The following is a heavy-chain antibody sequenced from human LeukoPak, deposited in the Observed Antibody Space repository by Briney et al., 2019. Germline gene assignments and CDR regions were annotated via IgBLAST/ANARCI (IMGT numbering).Heavy chain of an antibody. CDR3: ARSRTYDFWSGYPDRAFDI. V-gene: IGHV4-39*07. J-gene: IGHJ3*02. CDR1: GGSISSSSYY. CDR2: IYYSGST. D-gene: IGHD3-3*01. Sequence: PSETLSHTCTVSGGSISSSSYYWGWIRQPPGKGLEWIGSIYYSGSTYYNPSLKSRVTISVDTSKNQFSLKLSSVTAADTAVYYCARSRTYDFWSGYPDRAFDIWGQGTMVTVSS.